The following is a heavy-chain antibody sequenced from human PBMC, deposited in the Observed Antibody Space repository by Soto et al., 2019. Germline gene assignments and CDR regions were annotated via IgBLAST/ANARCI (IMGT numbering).Heavy chain of an antibody. CDR3: ARDYITTAASPLRGGNDY. J-gene: IGHJ4*02. Sequence: QVQLVQSGAEVKKPGASVKVSCKASGYTFTSYGISWVRQAPGQGLEWMGWISAYNGNTNYAQKLQGRVTMTTDTPTSTAYMELRSRRSDDTAVYYCARDYITTAASPLRGGNDYWGEGTLVTVSS. CDR1: GYTFTSYG. CDR2: ISAYNGNT. V-gene: IGHV1-18*01. D-gene: IGHD6-13*01.